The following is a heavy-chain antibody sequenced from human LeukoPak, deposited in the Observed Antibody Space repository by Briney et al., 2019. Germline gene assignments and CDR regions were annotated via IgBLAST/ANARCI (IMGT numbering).Heavy chain of an antibody. CDR1: GFTFSSYS. V-gene: IGHV3-48*01. J-gene: IGHJ4*02. CDR2: ISSSSSTI. D-gene: IGHD2/OR15-2a*01. Sequence: GGSLRLSCAASGFTFSSYSMNWVRRAPGKGLEWVSYISSSSSTIYYADSVKGRFTISRDNAKNSLYLQMNSLRAEDTAVYYCARDGGTFYRNWGQGTLVTVSS. CDR3: ARDGGTFYRN.